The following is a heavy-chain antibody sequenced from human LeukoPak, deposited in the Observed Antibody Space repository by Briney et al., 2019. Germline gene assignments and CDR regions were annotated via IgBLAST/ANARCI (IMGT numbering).Heavy chain of an antibody. D-gene: IGHD6-6*01. V-gene: IGHV1-2*02. CDR2: INPNSGGT. J-gene: IGHJ6*02. CDR1: GYTFTGYY. CDR3: AREELGSSAVYYYYYGMDV. Sequence: ASVKVSCKASGYTFTGYYMHWVRQAPGQGLEWMGWINPNSGGTNYAQKFQGRVTMTRDTSISTAYMELSRLRSDDTAVYYCAREELGSSAVYYYYYGMDVWGQGTTVTVSS.